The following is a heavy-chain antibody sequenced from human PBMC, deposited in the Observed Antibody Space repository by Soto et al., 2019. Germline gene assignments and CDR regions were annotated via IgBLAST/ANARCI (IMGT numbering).Heavy chain of an antibody. D-gene: IGHD3-10*01. CDR3: AKAWGYGPGSAYDK. CDR1: GFTFISYG. Sequence: QLVESGGGVVQPGRSLRLSCAGSGFTFISYGMYWVRQAPGKGLEWVALVSKDGSSKFYADSVKGRFTISRDNSRDTLYLQMNTLRAEDTAVYYCAKAWGYGPGSAYDKWGQGTLVTVSS. J-gene: IGHJ4*02. V-gene: IGHV3-30*18. CDR2: VSKDGSSK.